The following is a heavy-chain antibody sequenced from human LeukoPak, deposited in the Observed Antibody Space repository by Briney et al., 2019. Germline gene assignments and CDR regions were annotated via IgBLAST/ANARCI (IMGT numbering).Heavy chain of an antibody. V-gene: IGHV3-23*01. Sequence: GGSLRLSCAASGFTFSSYGMSWVRQAPGKGLEWVSAITATSSSTHDADSVQGRFTISRDNSKNTLYLQMNSLRPEDTAIYYCAKESPRNQQLYYDSSGYYASFDYWGQGTLVTVSS. J-gene: IGHJ4*02. CDR2: ITATSSST. CDR1: GFTFSSYG. D-gene: IGHD3-22*01. CDR3: AKESPRNQQLYYDSSGYYASFDY.